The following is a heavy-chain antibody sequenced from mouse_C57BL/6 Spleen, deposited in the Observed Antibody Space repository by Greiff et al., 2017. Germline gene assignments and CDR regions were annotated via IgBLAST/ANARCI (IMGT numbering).Heavy chain of an antibody. CDR1: GFTFSDYG. CDR2: ISSGSSTI. V-gene: IGHV5-17*01. J-gene: IGHJ4*01. CDR3: ARTGDAMDY. Sequence: EVQRVESGGGLVKPGGSLKLSCAVSGFTFSDYGMHWVRQAPEKGLEWVAYISSGSSTIYYADTVKGRFTISRDNAKNTLFLQMTSLRSEDTAMYYCARTGDAMDYWGQGTSVTVSS.